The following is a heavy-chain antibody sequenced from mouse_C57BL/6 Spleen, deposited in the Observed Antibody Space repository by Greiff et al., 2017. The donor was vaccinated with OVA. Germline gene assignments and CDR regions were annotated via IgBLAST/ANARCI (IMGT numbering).Heavy chain of an antibody. V-gene: IGHV10-1*01. CDR3: VRQGTCMDY. CDR2: IRSKSNNYAT. D-gene: IGHD2-14*01. CDR1: GFSFNTYA. J-gene: IGHJ4*01. Sequence: EVNVVESGGGLVQPKGSLKLSCAASGFSFNTYAMNWVRQAPGKGLEWVARIRSKSNNYATYYADSVKDRFTISRDDSESMLYLQMNNLKTEDTAMYYCVRQGTCMDYWGQGTSVTVSS.